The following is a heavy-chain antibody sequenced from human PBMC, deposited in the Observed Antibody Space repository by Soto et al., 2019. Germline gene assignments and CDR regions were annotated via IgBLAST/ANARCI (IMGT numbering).Heavy chain of an antibody. V-gene: IGHV4-4*07. CDR3: AREGGPGVVVPAAIGRYYYYGMDV. Sequence: SETLSLTCTVSGGSISSYYWSWIRQPAGKGLEWIGRIYTSGSTNYNPSLKSRVTMSVDTSKNQFSLKLSSVTAADTAVYYCAREGGPGVVVPAAIGRYYYYGMDVWGQGTTVTVSS. J-gene: IGHJ6*02. CDR2: IYTSGST. D-gene: IGHD2-2*01. CDR1: GGSISSYY.